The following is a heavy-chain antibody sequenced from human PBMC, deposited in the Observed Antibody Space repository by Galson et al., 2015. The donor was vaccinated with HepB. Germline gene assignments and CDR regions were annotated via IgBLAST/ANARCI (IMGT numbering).Heavy chain of an antibody. CDR3: ARGVGDCSSTSCDKGGANYYYYYYMDV. CDR2: ISGYNGHT. V-gene: IGHV1-18*01. D-gene: IGHD2-2*02. CDR1: GYTFTSDG. Sequence: SVKVSCKASGYTFTSDGISWVRQAPGQGLEWMGWISGYNGHTKFAQKFQGRVTMTTDTYTSTAYMELRSLTSDDTAVYYCARGVGDCSSTSCDKGGANYYYYYYMDVWGKGTTVTASS. J-gene: IGHJ6*03.